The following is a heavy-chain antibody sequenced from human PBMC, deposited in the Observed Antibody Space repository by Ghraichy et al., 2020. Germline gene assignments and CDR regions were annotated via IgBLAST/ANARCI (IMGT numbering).Heavy chain of an antibody. Sequence: LSLTCAASGFTFSSYWMSWVRQAPGKGLEWVANIKQDGSEKYYVDSVKGRFTISRDNAKNSLYLQMNSLRAEDTAVYYCARDQPGHRVHYYYYGMDVWGQGTTVTVSS. CDR2: IKQDGSEK. V-gene: IGHV3-7*01. D-gene: IGHD1-14*01. CDR3: ARDQPGHRVHYYYYGMDV. J-gene: IGHJ6*02. CDR1: GFTFSSYW.